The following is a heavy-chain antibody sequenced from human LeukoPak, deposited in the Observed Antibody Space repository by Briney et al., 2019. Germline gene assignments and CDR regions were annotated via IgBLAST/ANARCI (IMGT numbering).Heavy chain of an antibody. CDR2: ITSTSSYI. CDR1: GFTFSNYS. CDR3: AKLVYGSGRDYMDV. D-gene: IGHD3-10*01. Sequence: GGSLRLSCAASGFTFSNYSMNWVRQAPGKGLEWVSSITSTSSYIYYADSVKGRFTISRDNAKNSLYLQMNSLRAEDTAVYYCAKLVYGSGRDYMDVWGKGTTVTISS. V-gene: IGHV3-21*04. J-gene: IGHJ6*03.